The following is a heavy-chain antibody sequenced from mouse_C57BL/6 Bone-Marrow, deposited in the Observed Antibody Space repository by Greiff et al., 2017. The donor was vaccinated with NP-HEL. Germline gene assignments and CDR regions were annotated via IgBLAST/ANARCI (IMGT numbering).Heavy chain of an antibody. V-gene: IGHV1-69*01. CDR1: GYTFTSYW. Sequence: QVQLQQPGAELVMPGASAKLSCKASGYTFTSYWMHWVKQRPGQGLEWIGEIDPSDSYTNYNQKFKGKSTLTVDKSSSTAYMQLSSLTSEDSAVYYCARDGYYRAYWGQGTLVTVSA. J-gene: IGHJ3*01. CDR3: ARDGYYRAY. CDR2: IDPSDSYT. D-gene: IGHD2-3*01.